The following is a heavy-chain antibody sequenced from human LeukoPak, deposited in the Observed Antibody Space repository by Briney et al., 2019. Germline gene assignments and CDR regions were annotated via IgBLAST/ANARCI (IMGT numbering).Heavy chain of an antibody. D-gene: IGHD6-19*01. V-gene: IGHV3-7*03. CDR2: INRDGSDK. CDR3: AKKGQSDDGGKPD. Sequence: GGSLRLSCAASGFTFSTYWMTWVRRAPGKGLEWVANINRDGSDKYYVDSVKGRFTISRDNSKNTLYLQMNNLRVDDTAVYYCAKKGQSDDGGKPDWGQGTLVTVSS. J-gene: IGHJ4*02. CDR1: GFTFSTYW.